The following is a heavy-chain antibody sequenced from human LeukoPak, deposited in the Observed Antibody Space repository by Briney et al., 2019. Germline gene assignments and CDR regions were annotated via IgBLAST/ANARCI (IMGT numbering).Heavy chain of an antibody. Sequence: KTGGSLRLSCAASGFTFSSYSMNWVRQAPGKWLEWVSSVSSSRSYIYYADSVEGPFTISRDNAKNSLYLHMNSLRAEDTAVYYCARDAYGSGSSVDYWGQGTLVTVSS. CDR3: ARDAYGSGSSVDY. D-gene: IGHD3-10*01. CDR1: GFTFSSYS. CDR2: VSSSRSYI. J-gene: IGHJ4*02. V-gene: IGHV3-21*01.